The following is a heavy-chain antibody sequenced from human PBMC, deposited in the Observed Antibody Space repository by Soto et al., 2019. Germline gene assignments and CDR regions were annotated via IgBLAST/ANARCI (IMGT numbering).Heavy chain of an antibody. CDR3: ARDFVGAAATRWFDP. D-gene: IGHD2-15*01. J-gene: IGHJ5*02. CDR2: TSYRGNT. Sequence: SETLSLTCSVSGGSLRSGGYYWTWIRQHPGKDLEWIGYTSYRGNTDYNPSLKSRVTISVDTSRNQFSLKMNSVTAADTAVYYCARDFVGAAATRWFDPWGQGILVTVSS. V-gene: IGHV4-31*03. CDR1: GGSLRSGGYY.